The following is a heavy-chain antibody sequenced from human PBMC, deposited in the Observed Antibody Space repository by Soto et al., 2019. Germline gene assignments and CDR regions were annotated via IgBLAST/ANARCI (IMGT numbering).Heavy chain of an antibody. D-gene: IGHD5-12*01. J-gene: IGHJ6*02. CDR1: GGTFSSYA. CDR3: ARDHIVRGADGKYNGMDF. CDR2: IIPIFGTA. Sequence: QVQLVQSGAEVKKPGSSVKVSCKASGGTFSSYAISWVRQAPGQGLEGMGGIIPIFGTANYAQKFQGRVTITVEECMITAYMEMSSLRSEDTAVYYCARDHIVRGADGKYNGMDFRVQETTVTVSS. V-gene: IGHV1-69*01.